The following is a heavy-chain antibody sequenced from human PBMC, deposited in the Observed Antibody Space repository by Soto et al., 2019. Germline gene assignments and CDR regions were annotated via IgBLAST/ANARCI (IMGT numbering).Heavy chain of an antibody. J-gene: IGHJ4*02. CDR3: ARGGGYCTPTSCAIDS. V-gene: IGHV3-23*01. CDR2: VSLTGDRT. D-gene: IGHD2-8*01. CDR1: RFSFSSYE. Sequence: EVQLLESGRGLVQPGGSLRLSCVASRFSFSSYEVSWVRQAAGKGLEWVSRVSLTGDRTNYAGSVKGRFTVSRDNFKNTLDLEMDSLRPEDTAIYYCARGGGYCTPTSCAIDSWGRGTPVTVSS.